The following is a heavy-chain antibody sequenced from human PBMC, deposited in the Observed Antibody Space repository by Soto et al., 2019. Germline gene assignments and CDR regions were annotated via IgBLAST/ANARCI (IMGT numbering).Heavy chain of an antibody. CDR1: GGTFSSYA. V-gene: IGHV1-69*13. CDR2: IIPIFGTA. D-gene: IGHD5-12*01. CDR3: ARGRGYSGDDHYYYFDMDV. Sequence: SVKVSFKASGGTFSSYAISWLRQAPGQGLEWMGGIIPIFGTANYAQKFQGRVTISVDESTSTAYMELSSLRSEDTAVYYCARGRGYSGDDHYYYFDMDVWGQGTTVTVSS. J-gene: IGHJ6*02.